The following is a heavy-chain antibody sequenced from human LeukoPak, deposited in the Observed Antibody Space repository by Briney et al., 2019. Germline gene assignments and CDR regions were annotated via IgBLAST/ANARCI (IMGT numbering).Heavy chain of an antibody. CDR2: ISYDGSNK. D-gene: IGHD3-22*01. CDR1: GFTFSSYA. V-gene: IGHV3-30-3*01. Sequence: GGSLRLSCAASGFTFSSYAMHWVRQAPGKGLEWVAVISYDGSNKYYADSVKGRFTISRDNSKNTLYLQMNSLRAEDTAVYYCAREYYYYDSSGYIPEKHFDYWGQGTLVTVSS. J-gene: IGHJ4*02. CDR3: AREYYYYDSSGYIPEKHFDY.